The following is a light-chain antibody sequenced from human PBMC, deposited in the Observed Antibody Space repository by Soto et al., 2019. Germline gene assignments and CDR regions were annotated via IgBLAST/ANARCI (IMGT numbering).Light chain of an antibody. V-gene: IGLV2-14*03. CDR2: DVS. J-gene: IGLJ1*01. Sequence: QCVRTQAASGSGGPGQSITISCTGTSRVVGGYNYVSCYQQHPGKAPELMIYDVSSRPSGVSSRFSGSKSGNTASLTISGLLAEDEADYYCSSYTSGSTYVFGTGTKVTVL. CDR3: SSYTSGSTYV. CDR1: SRVVGGYNY.